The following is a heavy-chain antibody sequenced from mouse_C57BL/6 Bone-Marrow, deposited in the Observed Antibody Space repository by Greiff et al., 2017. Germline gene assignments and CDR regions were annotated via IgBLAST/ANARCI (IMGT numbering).Heavy chain of an antibody. D-gene: IGHD2-4*01. V-gene: IGHV1-82*01. CDR3: ARSPFYYDYERGGYYFDY. Sequence: QVQLQQSGPELVKPGASVKISCKASGYAFSSSWMNWVKQRPGKGLEWIGRIYPGDGDTNYNGKFKGKATLTADKSSSTAYMQLSSLTSEDSAVYFCARSPFYYDYERGGYYFDYWGQGTTLTVSS. CDR2: IYPGDGDT. J-gene: IGHJ2*01. CDR1: GYAFSSSW.